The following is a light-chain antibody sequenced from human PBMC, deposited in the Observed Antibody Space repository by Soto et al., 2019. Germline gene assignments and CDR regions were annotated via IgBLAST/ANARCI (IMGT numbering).Light chain of an antibody. CDR1: QSVGSIY. CDR2: GAS. J-gene: IGKJ5*01. CDR3: QQYGSSSIT. V-gene: IGKV3-20*01. Sequence: EIVLTQSPGTLSLSPGERATLSCRASQSVGSIYLAWYQQRPGQAPRLLIYGASNRATGIPVRFSGSGSGTDLTLTISGLEPEDFAVYYCQQYGSSSITFGQGTRLEIK.